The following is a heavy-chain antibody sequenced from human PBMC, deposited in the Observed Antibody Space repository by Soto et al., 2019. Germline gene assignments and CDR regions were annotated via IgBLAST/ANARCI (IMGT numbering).Heavy chain of an antibody. V-gene: IGHV1-18*01. CDR3: ARDGITIFGVVIMWERNYYYYGMDV. CDR2: ISAYNGNT. Sequence: ASVKVSCKASGYTFTSYGISWVRQAPGQGLEWMGWISAYNGNTNYAQKLQGRVTMTTDTSTSTAYMELRSLRSDDTAVYYCARDGITIFGVVIMWERNYYYYGMDVWGQGTTVTVS. CDR1: GYTFTSYG. J-gene: IGHJ6*02. D-gene: IGHD3-3*01.